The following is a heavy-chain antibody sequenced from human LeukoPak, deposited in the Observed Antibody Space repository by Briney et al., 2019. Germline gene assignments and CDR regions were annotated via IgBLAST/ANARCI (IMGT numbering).Heavy chain of an antibody. CDR1: GYTFTGYY. J-gene: IGHJ4*02. Sequence: ASVKVSCTASGYTFTGYYMHWVRQAPGQGLEWMGRINPNSGGTNYAQKFQGRVTITAVESMSTAYMELSSLRSEDTAVYYCARGWLAETTVVTPYNYWGQGTLVTVSS. CDR2: INPNSGGT. CDR3: ARGWLAETTVVTPYNY. V-gene: IGHV1-2*06. D-gene: IGHD2-21*02.